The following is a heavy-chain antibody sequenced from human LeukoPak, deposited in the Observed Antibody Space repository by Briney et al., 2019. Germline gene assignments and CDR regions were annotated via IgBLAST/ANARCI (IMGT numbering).Heavy chain of an antibody. CDR2: IYYSGST. Sequence: PSGTLSLTCTVSGGSISSYYWSWIRQPPGKGLEWIGYIYYSGSTNYNPSLKSRVTISVDTSKNQFSLKLSSVTAADTAVYYCATFRDYSVFDYWGQGTLVTVSS. D-gene: IGHD2-21*01. J-gene: IGHJ4*02. CDR3: ATFRDYSVFDY. CDR1: GGSISSYY. V-gene: IGHV4-59*01.